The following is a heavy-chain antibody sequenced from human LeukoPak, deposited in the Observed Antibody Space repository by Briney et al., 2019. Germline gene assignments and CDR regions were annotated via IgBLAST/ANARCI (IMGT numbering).Heavy chain of an antibody. Sequence: ASVKVSCKASGYTFTRYGISWVRQAPGQGLEWMGWISAYNANTNYAQKVQGRVTMTTDTSTSTAYMELRSLTSDDTAVYYCARDYCYYGSGSYLGYWGQGTLVTVSS. CDR3: ARDYCYYGSGSYLGY. J-gene: IGHJ4*02. CDR1: GYTFTRYG. D-gene: IGHD3-10*01. CDR2: ISAYNANT. V-gene: IGHV1-18*01.